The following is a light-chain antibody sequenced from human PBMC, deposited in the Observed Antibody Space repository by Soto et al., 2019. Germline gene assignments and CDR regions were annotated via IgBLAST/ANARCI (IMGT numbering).Light chain of an antibody. CDR1: GSDVGSYNR. CDR2: EVS. J-gene: IGLJ1*01. V-gene: IGLV2-18*02. CDR3: SSYTSSSTPLYV. Sequence: LTQPPSVSGSPGQSVTISCTGTGSDVGSYNRVSWYQQPPGTAPKLMIYEVSNRPSGVPDRFSGSKSGNTASLTISGLQAEDEVDYYCSSYTSSSTPLYVFGTGTKVTVL.